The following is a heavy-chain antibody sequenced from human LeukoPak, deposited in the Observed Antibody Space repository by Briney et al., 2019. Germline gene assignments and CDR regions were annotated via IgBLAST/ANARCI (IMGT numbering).Heavy chain of an antibody. CDR1: GGSIRSSYYY. CDR2: IYDSGST. J-gene: IGHJ4*02. D-gene: IGHD1-1*01. CDR3: ARDRAGTTLFGY. V-gene: IGHV4-39*02. Sequence: PSETLSLTCTVSGGSIRSSYYYWGWIRQPPGKGLEWIGSIYDSGSTYYNPSLKSRVTISVDTSKNQFSLKLNSVTAADTAVYYCARDRAGTTLFGYWGQGTLVTVSS.